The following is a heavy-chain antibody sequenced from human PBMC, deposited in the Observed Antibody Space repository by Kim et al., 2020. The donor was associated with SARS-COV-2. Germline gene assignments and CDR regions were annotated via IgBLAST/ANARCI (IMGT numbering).Heavy chain of an antibody. D-gene: IGHD3-22*01. J-gene: IGHJ4*02. Sequence: HHPSLKSRITISVDTSTNQFSLKLSSVTAADTAVYYCAGDSSGYYSSDYWGQGTLVTVSS. V-gene: IGHV4-39*07. CDR3: AGDSSGYYSSDY.